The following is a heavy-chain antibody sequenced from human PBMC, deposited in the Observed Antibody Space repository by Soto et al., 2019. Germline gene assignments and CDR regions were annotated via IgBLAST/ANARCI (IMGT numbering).Heavy chain of an antibody. CDR3: ARVQFEYRRSYFDY. CDR2: TRNKANSYTT. CDR1: GFTFSDHY. J-gene: IGHJ4*02. D-gene: IGHD6-6*01. V-gene: IGHV3-72*01. Sequence: PGGSLRLSCAASGFTFSDHYMDWVRQAPGKGLEWVGRTRNKANSYTTEYAASVKGRFTISRDDSKNSLYLQMNSLKTEDTAVYYCARVQFEYRRSYFDYWGQGTLVTVSS.